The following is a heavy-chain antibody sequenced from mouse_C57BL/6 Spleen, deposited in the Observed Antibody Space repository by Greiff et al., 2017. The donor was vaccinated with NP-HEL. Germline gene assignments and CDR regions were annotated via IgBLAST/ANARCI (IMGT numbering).Heavy chain of an antibody. V-gene: IGHV2-6-1*01. Sequence: VKLMESGPGLVAPSQSLSITCTVSGFSFTSYGVHWVRQPPGKGLEWLVVIWSDGSTTYNSALKSRLSISKDNSKSQVFLKMNSLQTDDTAMYYCARHEHGNYGFAYWGQGTLVTVSA. CDR1: GFSFTSYG. D-gene: IGHD2-1*01. CDR3: ARHEHGNYGFAY. CDR2: IWSDGST. J-gene: IGHJ3*01.